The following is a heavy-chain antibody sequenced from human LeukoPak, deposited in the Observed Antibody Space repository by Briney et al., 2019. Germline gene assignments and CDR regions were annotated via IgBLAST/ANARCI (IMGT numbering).Heavy chain of an antibody. Sequence: SETLSLTCTVSGGSLSGHWWSWIRQPPGKGLEWIGYIYYSDTPNYNPSLNTRVTISVDTSKNQFSLNLRSVTAADTAVYYCAGLHFAAAEEFDPWGQGTLVTVSS. V-gene: IGHV4-59*08. CDR1: GGSLSGHW. CDR2: IYYSDTP. CDR3: AGLHFAAAEEFDP. J-gene: IGHJ5*02. D-gene: IGHD6-13*01.